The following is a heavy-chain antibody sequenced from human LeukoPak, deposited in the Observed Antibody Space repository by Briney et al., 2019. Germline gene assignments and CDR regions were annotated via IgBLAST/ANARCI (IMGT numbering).Heavy chain of an antibody. Sequence: PSETLSLTCTVSGGSISSYYWSWIRQPPGKGLEWIGYNYYSGSTNYNPSLKSRVTISVDTSKNQFSLKLSSVTAADTAVYYCARGDIVGAIPDAFDIWGQGTMVTVSS. J-gene: IGHJ3*02. CDR3: ARGDIVGAIPDAFDI. V-gene: IGHV4-59*01. CDR2: NYYSGST. D-gene: IGHD1-26*01. CDR1: GGSISSYY.